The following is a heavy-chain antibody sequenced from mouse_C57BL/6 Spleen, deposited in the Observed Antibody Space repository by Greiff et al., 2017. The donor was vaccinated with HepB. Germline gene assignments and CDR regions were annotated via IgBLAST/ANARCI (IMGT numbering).Heavy chain of an antibody. D-gene: IGHD1-3*01. V-gene: IGHV1-54*01. CDR2: INPGSGGT. J-gene: IGHJ4*01. CDR3: ARDNHYAMDY. CDR1: GYAFTNYL. Sequence: QVQLKESGAELVRPGTSVKVSCKASGYAFTNYLIEWVKQRPGQGLEWIGVINPGSGGTNYNEKFKGKATLTADKSSSTAYMQLSSLTSEDSAVYFCARDNHYAMDYWGQGTSVTVSS.